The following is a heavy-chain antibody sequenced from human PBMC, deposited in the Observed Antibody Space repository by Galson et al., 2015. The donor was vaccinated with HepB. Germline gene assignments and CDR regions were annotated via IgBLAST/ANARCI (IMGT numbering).Heavy chain of an antibody. CDR1: GFDFSSFA. CDR2: ISGSGGTT. V-gene: IGHV3-23*01. Sequence: SLRLSCAASGFDFSSFAMSWVRQAPGKGLEWVSDISGSGGTTHYADSVEGRFTIFRDNSKNTLYLQMNSLTAGDTAIYYCAQETIDRFGEPHFGDWGLGTLVTVSS. CDR3: AQETIDRFGEPHFGD. J-gene: IGHJ4*02. D-gene: IGHD3-10*01.